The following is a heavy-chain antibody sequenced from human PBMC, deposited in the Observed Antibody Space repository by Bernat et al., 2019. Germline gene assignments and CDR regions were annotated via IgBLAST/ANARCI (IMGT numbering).Heavy chain of an antibody. V-gene: IGHV3-66*01. CDR3: SRAGRPPDYYDSSGYSDY. D-gene: IGHD3-22*01. CDR2: IYSGGST. J-gene: IGHJ4*02. Sequence: EVQLVESGGGLVQPGGSLRLSCAASGFTVSSNYMSWVRQAPGKGLEWVSVIYSGGSTYYADSVKGRFTISRDNSKNPLYLQMNSLGAEDTAVYYCSRAGRPPDYYDSSGYSDYWGQGTLVTVSS. CDR1: GFTVSSNY.